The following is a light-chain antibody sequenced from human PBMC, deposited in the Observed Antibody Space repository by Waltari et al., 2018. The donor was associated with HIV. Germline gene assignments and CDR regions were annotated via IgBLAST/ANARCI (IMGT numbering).Light chain of an antibody. CDR2: GTS. Sequence: DVHMTQSPSSLSASVGDRVTITCWASQPISNSLAWYQQKPGKAPKPLVYGTSRLESGVPSRFSGSGSGTDYTLTISSLQPEDFASYYCQQYYSIPNTFGQGTKLEIK. V-gene: IGKV1-NL1*01. J-gene: IGKJ2*01. CDR1: QPISNS. CDR3: QQYYSIPNT.